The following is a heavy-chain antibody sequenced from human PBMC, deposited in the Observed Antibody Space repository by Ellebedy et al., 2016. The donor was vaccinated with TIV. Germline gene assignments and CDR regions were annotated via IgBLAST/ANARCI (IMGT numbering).Heavy chain of an antibody. CDR3: ARDPAGDQGLDY. Sequence: SQTLSLTXAISGDSVSSNSAAWNWFRQSPSRGLEWLGRTFFRSKWYNDYAVSVKSRITISPDTSKNQVSLQLNSVTPEDTGVYYCARDPAGDQGLDYWGQGTLVTVSS. D-gene: IGHD7-27*01. CDR1: GDSVSSNSAA. CDR2: TFFRSKWYN. V-gene: IGHV6-1*01. J-gene: IGHJ4*02.